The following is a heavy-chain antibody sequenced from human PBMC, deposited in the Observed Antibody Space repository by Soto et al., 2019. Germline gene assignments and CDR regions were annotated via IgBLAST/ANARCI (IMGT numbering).Heavy chain of an antibody. J-gene: IGHJ4*02. Sequence: GGSLRLSCAASGFTFSSYGMHWVRQAPGKRLEWVAVIWYDGSNKYYADSVKGRFTISRDNSKNTLYLQMNSLRAEDTAVYYCARDQVGATNYWGQGTLVTVSS. CDR1: GFTFSSYG. D-gene: IGHD1-26*01. CDR3: ARDQVGATNY. CDR2: IWYDGSNK. V-gene: IGHV3-33*01.